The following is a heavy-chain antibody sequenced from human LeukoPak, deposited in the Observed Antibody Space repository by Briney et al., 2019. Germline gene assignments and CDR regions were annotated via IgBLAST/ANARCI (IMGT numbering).Heavy chain of an antibody. D-gene: IGHD3-22*01. CDR3: ARAETATSYYDSSSYYYFDY. V-gene: IGHV1-69*13. CDR2: IIPMFGTA. CDR1: GGTFSSYA. Sequence: ASVKVSCKASGGTFSSYAISWVRQAPGQGLEWMGGIIPMFGTANYAQKFQGKVTISADESTSTAYMELSSLRSEDTAVYFCARAETATSYYDSSSYYYFDYWGQGTLVTVSS. J-gene: IGHJ4*02.